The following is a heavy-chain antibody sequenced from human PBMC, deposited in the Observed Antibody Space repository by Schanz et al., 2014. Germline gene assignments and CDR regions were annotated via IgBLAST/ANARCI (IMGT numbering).Heavy chain of an antibody. V-gene: IGHV7-4-1*02. CDR1: GGTFVTFF. D-gene: IGHD3-22*01. J-gene: IGHJ4*02. Sequence: QVHLVQSGAEVKEPGSSVKVSCKPSGGTFVTFFFTWVRQAPGQGLEWMGWINTHTGNPTYAQGFTGRFVFSLDTSVSTAYLQISSLKADDTAVYYCAREDYLDSSGYSCGYWGQGTLVTVSS. CDR3: AREDYLDSSGYSCGY. CDR2: INTHTGNP.